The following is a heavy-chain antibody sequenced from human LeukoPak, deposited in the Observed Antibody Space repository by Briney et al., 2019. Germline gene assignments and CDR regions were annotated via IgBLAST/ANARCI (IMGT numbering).Heavy chain of an antibody. J-gene: IGHJ4*02. D-gene: IGHD3-3*01. Sequence: GGSLRLSCAASGFTFSGSAMHGVRQGAGQGREWVGRIRSKANSYATAYAASVKGRFTISRDDSKNTAYLQMNSLKTEDTAVYYCTRHSEQYYDFWSGYSGDYWGQGTLVTVSS. CDR1: GFTFSGSA. V-gene: IGHV3-73*01. CDR2: IRSKANSYAT. CDR3: TRHSEQYYDFWSGYSGDY.